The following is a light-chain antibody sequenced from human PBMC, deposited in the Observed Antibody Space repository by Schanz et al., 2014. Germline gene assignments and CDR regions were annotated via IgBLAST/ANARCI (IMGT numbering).Light chain of an antibody. CDR2: DTT. J-gene: IGLJ3*02. CDR1: TGAVTSGHY. CDR3: MFYYSDSWV. Sequence: QTVVTQEPSLTVSPGGTVTLTCESSTGAVTSGHYPYWFQQKPGQAPRTLIYDTTNKHSWTPARFSGSLLGDKAALTLSGAQPEDEADYYCMFYYSDSWVFGGGTKVTVL. V-gene: IGLV7-46*01.